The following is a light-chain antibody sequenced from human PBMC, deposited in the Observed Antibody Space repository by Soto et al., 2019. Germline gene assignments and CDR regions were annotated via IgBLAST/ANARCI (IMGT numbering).Light chain of an antibody. J-gene: IGKJ4*01. Sequence: EIVLTQSPGTLSLSPGERATLSCRASQSVSSRSLAWYQQKPGQAPRLLMYGVSARAIGTPDRFSGSGSGTDFTLTISRLEPEDFAVYYCQQFAFFGGGTKVEIK. CDR3: QQFAF. V-gene: IGKV3-20*01. CDR2: GVS. CDR1: QSVSSRS.